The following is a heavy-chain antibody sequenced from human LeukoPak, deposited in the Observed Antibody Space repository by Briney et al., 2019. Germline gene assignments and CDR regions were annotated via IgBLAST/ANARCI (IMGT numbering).Heavy chain of an antibody. J-gene: IGHJ6*03. Sequence: PGGSLRLSCAASGFTFSSYAMHWVRQAPGKGLEYVSAISSNGGSTYYANSVKGRFTISRDNFKNTLYLQMGSLRAEDMAVYYCARAAAADSYMDVWGKGTTVTISS. V-gene: IGHV3-64*01. D-gene: IGHD6-13*01. CDR2: ISSNGGST. CDR3: ARAAAADSYMDV. CDR1: GFTFSSYA.